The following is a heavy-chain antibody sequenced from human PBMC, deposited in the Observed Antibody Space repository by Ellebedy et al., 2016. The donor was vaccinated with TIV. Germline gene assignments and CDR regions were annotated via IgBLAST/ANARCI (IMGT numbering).Heavy chain of an antibody. V-gene: IGHV1-69*13. CDR3: ARPPDAAKVMGYWYYYMDV. Sequence: ASVKVSCXASGYNFSNYAFSWVRQAPGQGLEWIGGIITIYGTANYAQKFQGRVTITADESTNTVYMELSSLRSEDTAVYYCARPPDAAKVMGYWYYYMDVWGKGTTVTVSS. CDR2: IITIYGTA. D-gene: IGHD5-18*01. J-gene: IGHJ6*03. CDR1: GYNFSNYA.